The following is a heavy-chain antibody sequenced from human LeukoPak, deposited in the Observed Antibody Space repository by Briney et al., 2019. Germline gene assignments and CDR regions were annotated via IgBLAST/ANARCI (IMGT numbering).Heavy chain of an antibody. V-gene: IGHV3-7*01. CDR3: ARDGTAAGLYFDX. Sequence: GGSLRLSCAVSGFTFSSYWMNWVCQAPGKGLEWVASIRQDGGEKSYVDSVKGRFTLSRDNTKNSLYLQMSSLRAEDTAVYYCARDGTAAGLYFDXWGQGTLVTVS. J-gene: IGHJ4*01. D-gene: IGHD6-13*01. CDR2: IRQDGGEK. CDR1: GFTFSSYW.